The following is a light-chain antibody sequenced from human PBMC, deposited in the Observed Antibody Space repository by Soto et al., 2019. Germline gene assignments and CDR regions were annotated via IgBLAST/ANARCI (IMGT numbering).Light chain of an antibody. Sequence: QSVLTQPASVSGSPGQSITISCTGTSSDVGGYDYVSWYQQHPGKAPKLMIYEVSNRPSGVSNRFSGSKSGNTASLTISGLQAEDEADYYCSSYTSRITRVFGTRTKGTVL. CDR3: SSYTSRITRV. V-gene: IGLV2-14*01. CDR1: SSDVGGYDY. J-gene: IGLJ1*01. CDR2: EVS.